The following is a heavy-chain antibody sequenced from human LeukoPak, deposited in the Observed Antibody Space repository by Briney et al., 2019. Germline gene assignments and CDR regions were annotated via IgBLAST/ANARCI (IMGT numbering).Heavy chain of an antibody. Sequence: SETLSLTCTVSGGSISSSSYYWGWIRQPPGKGLERIGSIYYSGSTYYNPSLKSRVTISVDTSKNQFSLKLSSVTAADTAVYYCARQDYDILTGYPYYFDYWGQGTLVTVSS. CDR3: ARQDYDILTGYPYYFDY. CDR1: GGSISSSSYY. CDR2: IYYSGST. D-gene: IGHD3-9*01. V-gene: IGHV4-39*07. J-gene: IGHJ4*02.